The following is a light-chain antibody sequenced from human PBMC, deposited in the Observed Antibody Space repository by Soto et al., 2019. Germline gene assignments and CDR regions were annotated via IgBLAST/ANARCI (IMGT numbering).Light chain of an antibody. CDR3: QQYGSSPWT. CDR2: EAS. V-gene: IGKV3-20*01. J-gene: IGKJ1*01. Sequence: EIVLTQSPGTLSLSPGERAPLSCRASQSVSSNYLAWYQQKPGQAPRLLIYEASTRATGIPDRFSGSGSGTDFTLTISRLEPEDFAVYNCQQYGSSPWTFGQGTKVDIK. CDR1: QSVSSNY.